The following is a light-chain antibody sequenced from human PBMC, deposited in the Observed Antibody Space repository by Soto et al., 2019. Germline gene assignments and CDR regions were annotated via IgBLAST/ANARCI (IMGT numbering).Light chain of an antibody. CDR2: AAS. J-gene: IGKJ4*01. CDR3: QKDNSFPLT. Sequence: DIQMTQSPSSVSASVGDRVTITCRASQGINNCLAWYQQKPGKAPQLLIYAASTLRSGVPSRFSGSGSGTDFSLSISNLQPEDFATYFCQKDNSFPLTFGGGTKVEI. V-gene: IGKV1-12*01. CDR1: QGINNC.